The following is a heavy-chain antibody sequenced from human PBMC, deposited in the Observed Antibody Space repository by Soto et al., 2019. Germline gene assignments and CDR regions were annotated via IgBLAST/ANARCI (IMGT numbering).Heavy chain of an antibody. CDR2: ISYDGNNK. Sequence: PGGSLRLSCAASGFSFSSYGMHWVRQTPGKGLEWVALISYDGNNKYYSDSVKGRFTISRDNSKSTLYLQMNSLRPEDTAVYYCAKERYGSGSYYNYWGQGTLVTVSS. CDR3: AKERYGSGSYYNY. D-gene: IGHD3-10*01. CDR1: GFSFSSYG. V-gene: IGHV3-30*18. J-gene: IGHJ4*02.